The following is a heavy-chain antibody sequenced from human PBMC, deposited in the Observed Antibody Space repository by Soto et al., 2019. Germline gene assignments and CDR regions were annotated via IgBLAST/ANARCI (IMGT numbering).Heavy chain of an antibody. J-gene: IGHJ4*02. CDR2: IYYSGTT. Sequence: PSETLSLTCTVSGGSISSGGYYWSWIRQHPGKGLEWIGYIYYSGTTYYNPSLRSRVTLSVDTSKNQFSLRLNSVTVADTAVYFCAGFVVPASRNSDFDYWGQGTLVTVSS. V-gene: IGHV4-30-4*01. D-gene: IGHD2-15*01. CDR1: GGSISSGGYY. CDR3: AGFVVPASRNSDFDY.